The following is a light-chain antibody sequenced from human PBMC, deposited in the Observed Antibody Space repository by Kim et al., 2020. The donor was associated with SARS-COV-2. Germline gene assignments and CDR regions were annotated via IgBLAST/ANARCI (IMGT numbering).Light chain of an antibody. CDR2: DNN. J-gene: IGLJ1*01. CDR1: TSNIGRNS. V-gene: IGLV1-44*01. Sequence: QSVLTQPPSTSGTPGQRVTISCSGGTSNIGRNSVNWYRQLPGTAPQLLIYDNNQRPSGVPDRLSGSKSGTSASLAISGLQSEDEADYYCAAWDDSLDGVLFGGGTKVTVL. CDR3: AAWDDSLDGVL.